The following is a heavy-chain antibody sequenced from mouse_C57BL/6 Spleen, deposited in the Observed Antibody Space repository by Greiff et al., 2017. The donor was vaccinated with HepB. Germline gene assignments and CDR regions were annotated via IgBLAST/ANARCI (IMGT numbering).Heavy chain of an antibody. V-gene: IGHV2-2*01. CDR2: IWSGGST. D-gene: IGHD1-1*01. CDR3: ARIYGSSYEWYFDV. Sequence: QVQLQQSGPGLVQPSQSLSITCTVSGFSLTSYGVHWVRQSPGKGLEWLGVIWSGGSTDYNAAFISRLSISKDNSKSQVFFKMNSLQADDTAIYYCARIYGSSYEWYFDVWGTGTTVTVSS. CDR1: GFSLTSYG. J-gene: IGHJ1*03.